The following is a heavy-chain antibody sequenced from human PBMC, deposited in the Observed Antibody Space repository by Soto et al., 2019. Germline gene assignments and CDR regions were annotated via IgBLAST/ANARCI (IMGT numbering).Heavy chain of an antibody. D-gene: IGHD3-10*01. CDR1: GFKFSNYA. J-gene: IGHJ6*02. V-gene: IGHV3-74*01. CDR3: ARELVVDTMVRGVIIDYYYYGMDV. Sequence: HPGGSLRLSCAASGFKFSNYAMSWVRQAPGKGLEWVSLINSDGSSTSYADSVKGRFTISRDNAKNTLYLQMNSLRAEDTAVYYCARELVVDTMVRGVIIDYYYYGMDVWGQGTTVTVSS. CDR2: INSDGSST.